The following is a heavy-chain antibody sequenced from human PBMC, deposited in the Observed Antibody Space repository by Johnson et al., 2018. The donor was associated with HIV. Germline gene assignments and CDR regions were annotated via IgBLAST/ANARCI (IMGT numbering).Heavy chain of an antibody. Sequence: QVQLVESGGGLIQPGGSLRLSCAASGFTVSSNYMSWVRQAPGKGLEWVAFMRYDGSNKYYADSVKGRFTISRDNSKNTLYLQMNSLRAEDTAVYYCAKGLAAGDDAFDIWGQGTTVTVSP. V-gene: IGHV3-30*02. CDR3: AKGLAAGDDAFDI. J-gene: IGHJ3*02. CDR1: GFTVSSNY. D-gene: IGHD6-25*01. CDR2: MRYDGSNK.